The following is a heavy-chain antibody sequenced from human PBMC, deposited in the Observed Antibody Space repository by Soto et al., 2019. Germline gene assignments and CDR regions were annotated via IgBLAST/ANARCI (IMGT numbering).Heavy chain of an antibody. Sequence: PXGSLRLSCAASGFTFSSYCMSWVRQAPGKGLEWVANIKQDGSEKYYVDSVKGRFTISRDNAKNSLYLQMNSLRAEDTAVYYCERDSGGSSGYWGQGTLVTVSS. J-gene: IGHJ4*02. CDR2: IKQDGSEK. D-gene: IGHD1-26*01. CDR3: ERDSGGSSGY. V-gene: IGHV3-7*03. CDR1: GFTFSSYC.